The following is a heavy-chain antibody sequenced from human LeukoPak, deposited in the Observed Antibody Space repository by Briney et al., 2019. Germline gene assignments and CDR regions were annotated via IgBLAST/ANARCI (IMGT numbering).Heavy chain of an antibody. J-gene: IGHJ6*03. D-gene: IGHD5-18*01. V-gene: IGHV3-11*04. CDR3: AREDTAMVTNYYYYMDV. CDR1: GFTFSDYY. Sequence: PGGSLRLSCAASGFTFSDYYMSWIRQAPGKGLEWVSYISSSGSTIYYADSVKGRFTISRDNAKNSLYLQMNSLRAEDTAVYYCAREDTAMVTNYYYYMDVWGKGTTVTVSS. CDR2: ISSSGSTI.